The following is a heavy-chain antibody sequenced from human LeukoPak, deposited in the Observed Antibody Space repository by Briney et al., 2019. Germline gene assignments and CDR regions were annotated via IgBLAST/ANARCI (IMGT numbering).Heavy chain of an antibody. Sequence: PSETLSLTCTVSGGSISSSSYYWGWIRQPPGKGLEWIGTIYYSGSTYYNPSLKSRVTISVDTSKNQFSLKLSSVTAADTAVYYCASSSGWRSFEYFQHWGQGTLVTVSS. CDR3: ASSSGWRSFEYFQH. CDR2: IYYSGST. D-gene: IGHD6-19*01. V-gene: IGHV4-39*01. CDR1: GGSISSSSYY. J-gene: IGHJ1*01.